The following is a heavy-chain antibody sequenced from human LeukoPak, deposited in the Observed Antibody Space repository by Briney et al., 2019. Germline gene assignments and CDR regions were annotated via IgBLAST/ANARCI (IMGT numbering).Heavy chain of an antibody. CDR3: AKGPYCSGGSCYSRWLDY. CDR2: INSDGTSK. J-gene: IGHJ4*02. CDR1: GFTFRSYW. Sequence: GGSLSLSCAASGFTFRSYWMHWLRQGPGKGLVWVSRINSDGTSKPYADSVKGRFTISRDNSKNTLYLQMNSLRAEDTAVYYCAKGPYCSGGSCYSRWLDYWGQGTLVTVSS. D-gene: IGHD2-15*01. V-gene: IGHV3-74*01.